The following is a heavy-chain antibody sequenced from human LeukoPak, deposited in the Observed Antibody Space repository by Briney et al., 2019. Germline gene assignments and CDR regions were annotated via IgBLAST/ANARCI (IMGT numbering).Heavy chain of an antibody. Sequence: GGSLRISCAASGFTFSSYGMHWVRQAPGKGLEWVAVIWYDGSNKYYTDSVKGRFTISRDNSKNTLYLQMNSLRAEDTAVYYCARSRSSGYYYTGIDYWGQGTLVTVSS. V-gene: IGHV3-33*01. CDR3: ARSRSSGYYYTGIDY. CDR2: IWYDGSNK. D-gene: IGHD3-22*01. J-gene: IGHJ4*02. CDR1: GFTFSSYG.